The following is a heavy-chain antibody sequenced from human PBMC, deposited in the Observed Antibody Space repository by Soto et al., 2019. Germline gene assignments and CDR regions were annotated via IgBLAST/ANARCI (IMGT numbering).Heavy chain of an antibody. CDR1: GGSISSGDHY. CDR3: DRPSYSGSYGLAV. D-gene: IGHD3-10*01. Sequence: SSETLSLTCTVSGGSISSGDHYWSWIRQPPGKGLEWIGYMYYSGSTYFNPSLKSRVTISVDTSKNQFSLKLGSVTAADTAVYYCDRPSYSGSYGLAVWGPWTKVNVPS. CDR2: MYYSGST. V-gene: IGHV4-30-4*01. J-gene: IGHJ6*02.